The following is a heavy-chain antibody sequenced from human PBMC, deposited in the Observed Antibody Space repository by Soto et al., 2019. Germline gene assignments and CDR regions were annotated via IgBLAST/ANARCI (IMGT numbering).Heavy chain of an antibody. Sequence: GGSLRLSCAASGFTFSNAWMSWVRQAPGKGLEWVGRIKSKTDGGTTDYAAPVKGRFTISRDDSKNTLYLQMNSLKTEDTAVYYCTTDFYDFWSGYSNFDYWGQGTLVTVSS. CDR2: IKSKTDGGTT. D-gene: IGHD3-3*01. CDR3: TTDFYDFWSGYSNFDY. CDR1: GFTFSNAW. J-gene: IGHJ4*02. V-gene: IGHV3-15*01.